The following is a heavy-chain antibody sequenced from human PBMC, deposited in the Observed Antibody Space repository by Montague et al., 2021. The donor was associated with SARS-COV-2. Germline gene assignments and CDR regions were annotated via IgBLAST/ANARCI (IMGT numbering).Heavy chain of an antibody. CDR3: ARAYCGGDCYFYWYFDL. V-gene: IGHV6-1*01. Sequence: CAISGDSVSGHSASWDWNRQSPSRALEWLGRTYYRSKWYNDYAVSVKSRVIINPDTSNNRISLQLNSVTPEDTAVYYCARAYCGGDCYFYWYFDLWGRGTLVTVSS. J-gene: IGHJ2*01. D-gene: IGHD2-21*02. CDR2: TYYRSKWYN. CDR1: GDSVSGHSAS.